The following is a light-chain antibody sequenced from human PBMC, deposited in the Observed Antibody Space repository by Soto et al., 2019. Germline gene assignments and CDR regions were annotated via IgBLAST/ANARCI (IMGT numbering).Light chain of an antibody. CDR2: EVS. CDR1: SSDVGGYNY. V-gene: IGLV2-8*01. Sequence: QSALTQLPSASGSPGQSVTISCTGTSSDVGGYNYVSWYQHHPGKAPKLMIYEVSKRPSGVPDRFSGSKSGNTASLTVSGLQAEDEADYYCSSYAGSNIVLFGGGTKLTVL. CDR3: SSYAGSNIVL. J-gene: IGLJ2*01.